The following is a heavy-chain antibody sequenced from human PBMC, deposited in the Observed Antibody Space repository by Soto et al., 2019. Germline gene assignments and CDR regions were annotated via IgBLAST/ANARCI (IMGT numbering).Heavy chain of an antibody. V-gene: IGHV3-21*01. CDR3: ARGGEGFDP. D-gene: IGHD3-3*01. CDR1: GFTFRSYS. CDR2: ISNNI. J-gene: IGHJ5*02. Sequence: EVQLVESGGGLVKPGGSLRLSCAASGFTFRSYSMNWFRQAPGKGLEWVASISNNIYYADSVKGRFTISRDNAKNSRYLQMNSLRAEETAVYYCARGGEGFDPWGQGTLVTVSS.